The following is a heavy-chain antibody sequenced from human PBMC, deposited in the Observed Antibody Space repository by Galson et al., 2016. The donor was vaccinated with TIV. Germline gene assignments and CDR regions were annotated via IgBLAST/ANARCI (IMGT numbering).Heavy chain of an antibody. CDR1: GDSVSSDSAA. V-gene: IGHV6-1*01. Sequence: CAISGDSVSSDSAAWNWVRQSPSRGLERLGRTYYRSRWYYDYKVSVKSRITINPDTSKNQFSLQLNSVTPEGTAVYYCTRAAGKNGASCYATCETFDIWGQGTMVTVSS. CDR3: TRAAGKNGASCYATCETFDI. CDR2: TYYRSRWYY. J-gene: IGHJ3*02. D-gene: IGHD2-2*01.